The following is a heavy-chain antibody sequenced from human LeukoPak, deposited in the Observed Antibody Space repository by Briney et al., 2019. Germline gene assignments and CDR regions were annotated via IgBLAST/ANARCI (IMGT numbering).Heavy chain of an antibody. CDR2: IYYSGGST. D-gene: IGHD3-22*01. J-gene: IGHJ4*02. Sequence: SETLSLTCTVSGGSISSSTNHWGWIRQPPGKGLEWIGSIYYSGGSTYYNPSLESRVTISVDTSKSQLSLKLSSVTAADTAVYYCARQEGYFDTSGFFHYWGQGTLVTVSS. V-gene: IGHV4-39*01. CDR1: GGSISSSTNH. CDR3: ARQEGYFDTSGFFHY.